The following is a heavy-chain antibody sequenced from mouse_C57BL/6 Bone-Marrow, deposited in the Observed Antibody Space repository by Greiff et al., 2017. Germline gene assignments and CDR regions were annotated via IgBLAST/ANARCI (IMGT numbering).Heavy chain of an antibody. CDR3: ASEGITTVVAPLDFDV. D-gene: IGHD1-1*01. V-gene: IGHV1-50*01. CDR1: GYTFTSYW. J-gene: IGHJ1*03. Sequence: QVQLKQPGAELVKPGASVKLSCKASGYTFTSYWMQWVKQRPGQGLEWIGEIDPSDSYTNYNQKFKGKATLTVDTSSSTAYMQLSSLTSEDSAVYYCASEGITTVVAPLDFDVWGKGTTVTVSS. CDR2: IDPSDSYT.